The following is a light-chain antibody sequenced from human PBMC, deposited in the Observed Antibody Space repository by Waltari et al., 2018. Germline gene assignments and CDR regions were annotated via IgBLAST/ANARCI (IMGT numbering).Light chain of an antibody. CDR3: QQYYDYPWM. CDR1: QGLSSS. J-gene: IGKJ1*01. Sequence: AIRMTQSPSSLSASTGDRVIIPWRASQGLSSSLAVYQQKPGKAPKLLIYAASTLQTGVPSRVNGSESETDFTLTISCLQSEDFATYYCQQYYDYPWMFGQGTKVEIK. V-gene: IGKV1-8*01. CDR2: AAS.